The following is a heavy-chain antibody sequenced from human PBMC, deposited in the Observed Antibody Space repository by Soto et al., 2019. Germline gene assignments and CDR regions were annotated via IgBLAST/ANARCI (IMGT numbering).Heavy chain of an antibody. CDR2: IYPLDSST. CDR3: AGVIVPQVSTFGGMDV. CDR1: GYCFTHKW. J-gene: IGHJ6*02. V-gene: IGHV5-51*01. Sequence: PGESLKISCKASGYCFTHKWIAWVRQTREQGVEWLGVIYPLDSSTKYRPSFEGQVTMSVDTSVNTASLLLNSLKASDTAIYFCAGVIVPQVSTFGGMDVWGQGTTVTVSS. D-gene: IGHD2-21*01.